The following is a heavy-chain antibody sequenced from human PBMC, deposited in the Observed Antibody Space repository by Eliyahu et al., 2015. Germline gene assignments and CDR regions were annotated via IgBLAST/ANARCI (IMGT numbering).Heavy chain of an antibody. CDR1: GGSISSYY. CDR3: ASVYSSGWYYFDY. J-gene: IGHJ4*02. V-gene: IGHV4-59*08. Sequence: QVQLQESGPGLVKPSETLSLTCTVSGGSISSYYWSWIRQPPGKGLEWIGYIYYSGSTNYNPSLKSRVTISVDTSKNQFSLKLSSVTAADTAVYYCASVYSSGWYYFDYWGQGTLVTVSS. D-gene: IGHD6-19*01. CDR2: IYYSGST.